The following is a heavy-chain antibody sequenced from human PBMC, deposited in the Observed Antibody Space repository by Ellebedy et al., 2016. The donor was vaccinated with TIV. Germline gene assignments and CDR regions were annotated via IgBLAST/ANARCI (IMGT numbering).Heavy chain of an antibody. CDR2: IKQDGSVQ. CDR3: ARDQGYGTGSFTAFDY. V-gene: IGHV3-7*01. D-gene: IGHD3-10*01. J-gene: IGHJ4*02. Sequence: GESLKISCAASGFTLSTHWMSWVRQAPGKGLEWVASIKQDGSVQFYVNSVRGRFTISRDNSKTSTYLQMNSLRAEDTAVYHCARDQGYGTGSFTAFDYWGQGTLVTVSS. CDR1: GFTLSTHW.